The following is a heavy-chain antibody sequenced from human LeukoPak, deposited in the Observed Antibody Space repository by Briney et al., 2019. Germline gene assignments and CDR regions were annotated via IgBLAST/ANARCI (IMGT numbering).Heavy chain of an antibody. CDR1: GFTFSSDG. D-gene: IGHD3-3*01. Sequence: PGRSLRLSCAASGFTFSSDGMHWGRQGPRKGLERVAVIWYDGSDKYYADSVKGRFTISRDNSKNTLYLQMNSLRAEDTAVYYCARDSTIFGGGLTYYFDFWGQGTLVTVSS. V-gene: IGHV3-33*01. CDR3: ARDSTIFGGGLTYYFDF. CDR2: IWYDGSDK. J-gene: IGHJ4*02.